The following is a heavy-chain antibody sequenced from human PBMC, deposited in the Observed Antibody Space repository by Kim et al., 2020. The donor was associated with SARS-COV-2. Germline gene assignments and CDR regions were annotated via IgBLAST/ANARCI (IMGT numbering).Heavy chain of an antibody. CDR3: ARVPFYGSGSYARVDYYG. CDR2: IYYSGST. CDR1: GGSISSYY. J-gene: IGHJ6*01. V-gene: IGHV4-59*01. D-gene: IGHD3-10*01. Sequence: SETLSHTCTVSGGSISSYYWSWIRQPPGKGLEWIGYIYYSGSTNYNPSLKSRITISGDTSKNQFSLKLTSVTAADTAVYYCARVPFYGSGSYARVDYYG.